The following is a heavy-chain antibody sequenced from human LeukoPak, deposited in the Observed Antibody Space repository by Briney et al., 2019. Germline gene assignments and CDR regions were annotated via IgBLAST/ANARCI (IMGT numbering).Heavy chain of an antibody. J-gene: IGHJ3*02. D-gene: IGHD3-3*01. V-gene: IGHV3-30*04. Sequence: GGSLRLSCAASGFTFSSYAMHWVRQAPGKGLEWVAVISHDGSNKYYADSVKGRFTISRDNSKNTLYLQMNSLRAEDTAVYYCARDAKYDFWSGGDAFDIWGQGTMVTVSS. CDR1: GFTFSSYA. CDR2: ISHDGSNK. CDR3: ARDAKYDFWSGGDAFDI.